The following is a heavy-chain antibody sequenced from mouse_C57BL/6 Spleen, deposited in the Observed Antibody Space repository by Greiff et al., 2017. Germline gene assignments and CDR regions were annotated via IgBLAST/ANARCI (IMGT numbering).Heavy chain of an antibody. CDR1: GYTFTEYT. CDR3: ARHEEGYYGSSFWYCDV. Sequence: VMLVESGAELVKPGASVKLSCKASGYTFTEYTIHWVKQRSGQGLEWIGWFYPGSGSIKYNEKFKDKDTLTADKSSSTVYMELSRLTSEDSAVYFCARHEEGYYGSSFWYCDVWGTGTTVTVSS. D-gene: IGHD1-1*01. J-gene: IGHJ1*03. V-gene: IGHV1-62-2*01. CDR2: FYPGSGSI.